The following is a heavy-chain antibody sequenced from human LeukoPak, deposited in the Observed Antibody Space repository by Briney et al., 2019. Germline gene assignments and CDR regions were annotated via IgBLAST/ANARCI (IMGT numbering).Heavy chain of an antibody. CDR1: GFTFTGYH. J-gene: IGHJ4*02. V-gene: IGHV1-2*02. CDR2: INPNSGDT. Sequence: ASVKVSCKNSGFTFTGYHIHWERQAPGQGLEWMGWINPNSGDTNLAQNFQGRVTMTSDTSISTAYMEMSSLRSDDTTVYYCARVVTVGAASRFDYWGQGTLVTVSS. CDR3: ARVVTVGAASRFDY. D-gene: IGHD1-26*01.